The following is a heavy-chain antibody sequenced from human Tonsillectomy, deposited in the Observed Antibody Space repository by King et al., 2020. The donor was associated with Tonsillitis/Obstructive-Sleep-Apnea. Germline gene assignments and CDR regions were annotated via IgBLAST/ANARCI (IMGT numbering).Heavy chain of an antibody. Sequence: VQLQESGPGLVKPSETLSLTCTVSGGSISSYYWSWIRQPPGKGLEWIGYIYYSGSTNSNPSLRSRVTISVDTSKNQFSLKLSSVTAADTAVYYCARDMVLEAGGDAFELWGQGTMVTVSS. CDR2: IYYSGST. D-gene: IGHD2-8*01. CDR1: GGSISSYY. V-gene: IGHV4-59*01. CDR3: ARDMVLEAGGDAFEL. J-gene: IGHJ3*01.